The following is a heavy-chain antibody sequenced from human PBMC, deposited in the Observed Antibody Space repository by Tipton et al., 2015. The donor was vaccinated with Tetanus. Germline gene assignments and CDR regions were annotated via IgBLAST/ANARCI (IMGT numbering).Heavy chain of an antibody. CDR1: GDSISGSRYF. CDR2: IYYSGST. V-gene: IGHV4-31*03. D-gene: IGHD6-6*01. J-gene: IGHJ5*02. CDR3: ARDQGGGRVVRLNWFDP. Sequence: TLSLTCTVSGDSISGSRYFWNWIRQRPGKGPEWIGYIYYSGSTYYNPSFKSRVSMSVDTSKNQFSLNLTSVTAADTAVYYCARDQGGGRVVRLNWFDPWGQGTLVAVSS.